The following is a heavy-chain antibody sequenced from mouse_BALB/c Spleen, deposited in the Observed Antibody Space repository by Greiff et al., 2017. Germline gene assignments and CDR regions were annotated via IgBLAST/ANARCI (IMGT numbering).Heavy chain of an antibody. CDR3: ARSYYDYDPYAMDY. CDR2: INPSSGYT. Sequence: QVHVKQSGAELARPGASVKMSCKASGYTFTSYTMHWVKQRPGQGLEWIGYINPSSGYTNYNQKFKDKATLTADKSSSTAYMQLSSLTSEDSAVYYCARSYYDYDPYAMDYWGQGTSVTVSS. J-gene: IGHJ4*01. D-gene: IGHD2-4*01. V-gene: IGHV1-4*01. CDR1: GYTFTSYT.